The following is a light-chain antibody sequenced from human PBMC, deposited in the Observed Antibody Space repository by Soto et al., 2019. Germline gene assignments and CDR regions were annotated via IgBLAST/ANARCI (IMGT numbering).Light chain of an antibody. CDR2: EVS. Sequence: QSALTQPPSASGSPGQSVTISCTGTSSDVGGYNYVSWYQQHPGKAPKLMIYEVSKRPSGVPDRFSGSKSGNTASLTVSGLQAEDEADYYCSSYAGSPPYVFGTGTKVTVL. CDR3: SSYAGSPPYV. V-gene: IGLV2-8*01. J-gene: IGLJ1*01. CDR1: SSDVGGYNY.